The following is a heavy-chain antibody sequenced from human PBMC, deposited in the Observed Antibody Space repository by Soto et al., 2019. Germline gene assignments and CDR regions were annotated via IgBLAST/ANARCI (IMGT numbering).Heavy chain of an antibody. CDR1: GGTLSSYY. CDR2: IYYSGST. J-gene: IGHJ3*02. Sequence: TSETLFLTCPVAGGTLSSYYWSWIRQPPGKGLEWIGYIYYSGSTNYNPSLKSRVTISVDTSKNQFSLKLSSVTAADTAVYYCARRYGWAFDIWGQGTMVTVSS. D-gene: IGHD3-16*01. V-gene: IGHV4-59*08. CDR3: ARRYGWAFDI.